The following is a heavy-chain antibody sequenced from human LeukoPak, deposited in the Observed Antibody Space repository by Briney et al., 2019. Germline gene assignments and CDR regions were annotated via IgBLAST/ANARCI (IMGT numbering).Heavy chain of an antibody. Sequence: PVGSLRLSCAASGFTFSSYSMNWVRQAPGKGLEWVSSISSSSSYIYYADSVKGRFTISRDNAKNSLYLQMNSLRAEDTAVYYCARDRDIHLFDPWGQGTLVTVSS. CDR3: ARDRDIHLFDP. J-gene: IGHJ5*02. D-gene: IGHD2-15*01. V-gene: IGHV3-21*01. CDR2: ISSSSSYI. CDR1: GFTFSSYS.